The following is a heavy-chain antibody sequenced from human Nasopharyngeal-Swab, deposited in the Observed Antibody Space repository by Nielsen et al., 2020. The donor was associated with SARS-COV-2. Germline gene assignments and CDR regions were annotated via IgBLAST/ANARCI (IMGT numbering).Heavy chain of an antibody. CDR3: ARGRRYYYDSSGPLSDFDY. CDR2: ISAYNGNT. V-gene: IGHV1-18*01. CDR1: GYTFTSYC. J-gene: IGHJ4*02. D-gene: IGHD3-22*01. Sequence: ASVKVSCKASGYTFTSYCISWVRQAPGQGLEWMGWISAYNGNTNYAQKLQGRVTMTTDTSTSTAYMELRSLRSDDTAVYYCARGRRYYYDSSGPLSDFDYWGQGTLVTVSS.